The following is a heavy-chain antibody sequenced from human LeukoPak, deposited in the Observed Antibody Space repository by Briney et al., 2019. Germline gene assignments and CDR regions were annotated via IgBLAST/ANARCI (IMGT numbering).Heavy chain of an antibody. CDR1: GFTFSTYS. Sequence: GGSLRLSCAASGFTFSTYSMNWVRQAPGKGLEWVSYIRSSGTTTYYADSVEGRFTISRDNGKNSLYLQMNSLRAEDTGVYYCTRLVPDTAMVKNYFDYWGQGTLVTVSS. V-gene: IGHV3-48*01. CDR2: IRSSGTTT. CDR3: TRLVPDTAMVKNYFDY. D-gene: IGHD5-18*01. J-gene: IGHJ4*02.